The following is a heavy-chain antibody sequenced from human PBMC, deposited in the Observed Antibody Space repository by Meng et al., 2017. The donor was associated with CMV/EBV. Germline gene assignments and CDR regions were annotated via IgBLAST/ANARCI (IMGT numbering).Heavy chain of an antibody. Sequence: GGSLRLSCAASGFTFSDYYMSWIRQAPGKGLEWVSSISSSSSYIYYADSVKGRFTISRDNSKNTLYLQMNSLRAEDTAVYYCAKRKGGYSYGDFDYWGQGTLVTVSS. J-gene: IGHJ4*02. CDR1: GFTFSDYY. D-gene: IGHD5-18*01. V-gene: IGHV3-11*06. CDR3: AKRKGGYSYGDFDY. CDR2: ISSSSSYI.